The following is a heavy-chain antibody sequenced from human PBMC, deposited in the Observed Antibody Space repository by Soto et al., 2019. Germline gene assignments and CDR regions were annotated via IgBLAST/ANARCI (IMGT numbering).Heavy chain of an antibody. CDR1: GFTFHEYA. D-gene: IGHD5-12*01. J-gene: IGHJ6*02. CDR3: TKGGYDLIYYFGMDV. Sequence: EVQLIESGGGWVQPGTSLRVSCAASGFTFHEYAMHWVRQAPGKGLEWVSGISSDGDTIAYADSVQGRFTVFRDNAKNSLYLQMNSLRAEDTALYYCTKGGYDLIYYFGMDVWGHWTTVTVSS. CDR2: ISSDGDTI. V-gene: IGHV3-9*01.